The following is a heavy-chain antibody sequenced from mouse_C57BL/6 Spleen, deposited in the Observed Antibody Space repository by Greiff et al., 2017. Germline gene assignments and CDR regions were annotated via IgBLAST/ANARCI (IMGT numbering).Heavy chain of an antibody. CDR3: ASPIYDGYEFAY. CDR2: INPSNGGP. J-gene: IGHJ3*01. D-gene: IGHD2-3*01. CDR1: GYTFTSYW. Sequence: QVQLQQSGTELVKPGASVKLSCKASGYTFTSYWMHWVKQRPGQGLEWIGNINPSNGGPNYTEKFKSKATLTVDKASSTAYMQLSSLTSEDTAVYYCASPIYDGYEFAYWGQGTLVTVSA. V-gene: IGHV1-53*01.